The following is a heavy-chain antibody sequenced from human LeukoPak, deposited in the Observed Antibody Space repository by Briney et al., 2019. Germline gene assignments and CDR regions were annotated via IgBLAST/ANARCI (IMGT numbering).Heavy chain of an antibody. CDR2: IIPIFGTA. V-gene: IGHV1-69*05. CDR1: GGTYSSYA. J-gene: IGHJ5*02. D-gene: IGHD2-21*01. Sequence: SVKVSCKASGGTYSSYAISWVRQAPGQGLEWMGGIIPIFGTANYAQKFQGRVTITTDESTSTAYMELSRLTSDDTAVYCCARTGLGYSSWGQGTLVTVSS. CDR3: ARTGLGYSS.